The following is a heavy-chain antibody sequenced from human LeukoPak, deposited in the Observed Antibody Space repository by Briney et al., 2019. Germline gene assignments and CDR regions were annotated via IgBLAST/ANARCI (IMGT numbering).Heavy chain of an antibody. D-gene: IGHD3-16*01. CDR2: IQKDGREI. J-gene: IGHJ4*02. CDR1: GFTFSTSW. CDR3: ASEGGSVAPNYFNY. Sequence: GRSLRLSCAASGFTFSTSWMRWVRQAPGKGREWVANIQKDGREIYYADSVKGRFTISRDNAKNSLYLQMNSLRDEDTAVYYCASEGGSVAPNYFNYWGQGTLVTVSS. V-gene: IGHV3-7*01.